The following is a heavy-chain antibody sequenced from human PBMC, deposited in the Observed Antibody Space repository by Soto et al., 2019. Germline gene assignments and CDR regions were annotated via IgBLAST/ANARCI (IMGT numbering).Heavy chain of an antibody. Sequence: GGSLRLSCAASGFTFSSYAMSWVRQAPGKGLEWVSAISGSGGSTYYADSVKGRFTISRDNSKNTLHLQMNSLRAEDTAVYYCAKHGGYDSINWFDPWGQGTLVTVSS. V-gene: IGHV3-23*01. D-gene: IGHD5-12*01. CDR3: AKHGGYDSINWFDP. J-gene: IGHJ5*02. CDR2: ISGSGGST. CDR1: GFTFSSYA.